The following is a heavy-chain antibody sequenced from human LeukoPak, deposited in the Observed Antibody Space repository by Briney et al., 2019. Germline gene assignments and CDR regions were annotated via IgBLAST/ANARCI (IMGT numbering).Heavy chain of an antibody. D-gene: IGHD2-21*02. J-gene: IGHJ4*02. CDR1: GYTFTGYY. Sequence: ASVKVSCKASGYTFTGYYMHWVRQAPGQGLEWMGRIIPILGIANYAQKFQGRVTITADKSTSTAYMELSSLRSEDTAVYYCARGTAANDYWGQGTLVTVSS. CDR3: ARGTAANDY. V-gene: IGHV1-69*04. CDR2: IIPILGIA.